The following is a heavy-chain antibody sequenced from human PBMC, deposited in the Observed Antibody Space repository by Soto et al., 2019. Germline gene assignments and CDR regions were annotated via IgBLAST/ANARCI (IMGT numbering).Heavy chain of an antibody. J-gene: IGHJ4*02. CDR2: ISGRGGST. Sequence: GGSLRLSCAASGFTFSSYAMSWVRQAPGKGLEWVSAISGRGGSTYYADSVKGRFTISRDNSKNTLYLQMNSLRAEDTAVYYCAKDAPHPLRYFDWLPQYYFDYWGQGTLVTVSS. D-gene: IGHD3-9*01. V-gene: IGHV3-23*01. CDR1: GFTFSSYA. CDR3: AKDAPHPLRYFDWLPQYYFDY.